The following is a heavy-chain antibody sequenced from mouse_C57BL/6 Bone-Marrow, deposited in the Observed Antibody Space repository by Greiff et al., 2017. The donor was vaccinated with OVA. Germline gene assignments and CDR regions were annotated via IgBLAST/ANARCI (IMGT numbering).Heavy chain of an antibody. CDR2: INPNNGGT. J-gene: IGHJ2*01. D-gene: IGHD1-1*01. V-gene: IGHV1-26*01. CDR1: GYTFTDYY. CDR3: ARWRLLRSGDY. Sequence: EVQLQQSGPELVKPGASVKISCKASGYTFTDYYMNWVKQSHGKSLEWIGDINPNNGGTSYNQKFKGKATLTVDKSSSTAYMELRSLTSEDSAVYYCARWRLLRSGDYWGQGTTLTVSS.